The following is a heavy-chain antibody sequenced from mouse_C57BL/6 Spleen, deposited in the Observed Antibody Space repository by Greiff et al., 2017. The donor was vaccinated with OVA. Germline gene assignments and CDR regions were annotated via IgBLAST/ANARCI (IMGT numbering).Heavy chain of an antibody. V-gene: IGHV1-64*01. J-gene: IGHJ2*01. CDR3: ARYSYDGRDGGLFDY. Sequence: QVQLQQPGAELVKPGASVKLSCKASGYTFTSYWMHWVKQRPGQGLEWIGMIHPNSGSTNYNEKFKSTATLTVDKSSSTAYMQLSSLTSEDSAVYYCARYSYDGRDGGLFDYWGQGTTLTVSS. D-gene: IGHD3-3*01. CDR1: GYTFTSYW. CDR2: IHPNSGST.